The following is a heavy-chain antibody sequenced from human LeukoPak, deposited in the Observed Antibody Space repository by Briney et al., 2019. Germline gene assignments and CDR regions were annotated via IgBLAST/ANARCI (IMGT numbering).Heavy chain of an antibody. CDR2: IYTSGST. D-gene: IGHD5-18*01. CDR3: ARVGGAYNYGYFDS. J-gene: IGHJ4*02. Sequence: SETLSLTCTVSGGSISSYYCNWIRQPAGKGLQWIGRIYTSGSTNYNPSLKSRVTMSVDTSKNQFSLRLSSVTAADTAVYYCARVGGAYNYGYFDSWGQGTLVTVSS. CDR1: GGSISSYY. V-gene: IGHV4-4*07.